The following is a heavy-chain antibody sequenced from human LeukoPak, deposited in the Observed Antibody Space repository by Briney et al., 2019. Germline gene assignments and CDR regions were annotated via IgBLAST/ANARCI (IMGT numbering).Heavy chain of an antibody. J-gene: IGHJ5*02. Sequence: SETLSLTCTVSGGSISSYYWSWIRQPPGKGLEWIGYIYYSGSTNYNPSLKSRVTISVDTSKNQFSLKLSSVTAADTAVYYCARAPMVRGSIGGANWFDPWGQGTLVTVSS. D-gene: IGHD3-10*01. V-gene: IGHV4-59*08. CDR1: GGSISSYY. CDR3: ARAPMVRGSIGGANWFDP. CDR2: IYYSGST.